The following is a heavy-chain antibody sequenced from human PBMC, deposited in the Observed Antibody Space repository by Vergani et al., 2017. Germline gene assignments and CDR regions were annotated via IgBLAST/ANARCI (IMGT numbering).Heavy chain of an antibody. J-gene: IGHJ6*03. Sequence: QVQLVESGGGVVQPGRSLRLSCAASGFTFSSYAMHWVRQAPGKGLEWVAVISYDGSNKYYADSVKGRFTISRDNSKNTLYLQMNSLRAEDTAVYYCARERGIAVAETYYYYYYYMDVWGKGTTVTVSS. CDR2: ISYDGSNK. D-gene: IGHD6-19*01. CDR1: GFTFSSYA. V-gene: IGHV3-30-3*01. CDR3: ARERGIAVAETYYYYYYYMDV.